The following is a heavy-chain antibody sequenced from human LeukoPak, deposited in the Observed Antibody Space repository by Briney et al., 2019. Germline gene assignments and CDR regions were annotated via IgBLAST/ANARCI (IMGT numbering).Heavy chain of an antibody. CDR2: INWNGGST. Sequence: GGSLGLSCAASGFTFDDYGMSWVRQAPGKGLEWVSGINWNGGSTGYTDSVKGRFTISRDNAKNSLYLQMNSLRAEDTALYYCASALKGNYDLWSGHYNWGQGTLVTVSS. J-gene: IGHJ4*02. CDR3: ASALKGNYDLWSGHYN. V-gene: IGHV3-20*04. CDR1: GFTFDDYG. D-gene: IGHD3-3*01.